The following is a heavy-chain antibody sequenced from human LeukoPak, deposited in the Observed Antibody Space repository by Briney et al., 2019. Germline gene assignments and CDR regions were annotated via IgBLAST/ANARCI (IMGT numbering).Heavy chain of an antibody. CDR3: AKDYSSSGAYFDY. CDR2: ISPTSNSI. D-gene: IGHD6-6*01. CDR1: GFTFSSYA. Sequence: LTGGSLRLSCAASGFTFSSYAMTWVRQAPGKGLEWVSAISPTSNSIYYADSVKGRFTISRDNSKNTLFLQMNSLRTEDTAVYYCAKDYSSSGAYFDYWGQGTLVTVSS. J-gene: IGHJ4*02. V-gene: IGHV3-23*01.